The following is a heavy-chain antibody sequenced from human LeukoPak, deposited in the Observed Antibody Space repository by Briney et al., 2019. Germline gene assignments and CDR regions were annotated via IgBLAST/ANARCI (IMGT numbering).Heavy chain of an antibody. J-gene: IGHJ1*01. Sequence: PGGSLRLSCAASGFTFSSYTMNWVRQAPGKGLEWVSSISSSSSYIYYADSVKGRFTISRDNAKNSLYLQMDSLRAEDTAVYYCARDGKDSMIVVVTAEYFQHWGQGTLLTVSS. CDR2: ISSSSSYI. CDR1: GFTFSSYT. V-gene: IGHV3-21*01. CDR3: ARDGKDSMIVVVTAEYFQH. D-gene: IGHD3-22*01.